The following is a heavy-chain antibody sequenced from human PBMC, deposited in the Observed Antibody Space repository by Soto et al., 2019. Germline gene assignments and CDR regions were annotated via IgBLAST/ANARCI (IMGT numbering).Heavy chain of an antibody. CDR1: GFTFSTYG. D-gene: IGHD2-2*01. J-gene: IGHJ5*02. CDR3: TRDPRHCGSTTPCGVNWAENWLDP. Sequence: GGSLSLSCEASGFTFSTYGMRWVRQAPGMGLEWVALISNDGANKFHADTVKGRFTISRDNSKNTLYLEMNSLRAEDTAIYYCTRDPRHCGSTTPCGVNWAENWLDPWGQGTLVTVSS. V-gene: IGHV3-30*03. CDR2: ISNDGANK.